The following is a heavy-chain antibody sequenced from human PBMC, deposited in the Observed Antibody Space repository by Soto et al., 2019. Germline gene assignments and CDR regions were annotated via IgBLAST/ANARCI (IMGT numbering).Heavy chain of an antibody. CDR1: GGSISSSSYY. J-gene: IGHJ4*02. CDR3: ARQECCSSTRCYAVDY. CDR2: VYYSGST. V-gene: IGHV4-39*01. Sequence: QLQLQESGPGLVKPSETLSLTCTVSGGSISSSSYYWGWIRQPPGKGLEWIGSVYYSGSTYYNPSPKSRVTISVNTSKNQSSLQLSSVPAPDPAVHYCARQECCSSTRCYAVDYWGQGTMVIVSS. D-gene: IGHD2-2*01.